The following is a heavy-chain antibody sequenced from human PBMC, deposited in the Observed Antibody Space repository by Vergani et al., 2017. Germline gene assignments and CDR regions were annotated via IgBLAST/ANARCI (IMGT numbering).Heavy chain of an antibody. D-gene: IGHD1-26*01. CDR3: ARPGIVGATTYDY. V-gene: IGHV3-9*01. J-gene: IGHJ4*02. Sequence: EVQLVESGGGLVQPGRSLRLSCAASGFTFDDYAMHWVRQAPGKGLEWVSGISWNSGSIGYADSVKGRFTISRDNAKNSLYLQMNSLRAEDTAVYYCARPGIVGATTYDYWGQGTLVTVSS. CDR2: ISWNSGSI. CDR1: GFTFDDYA.